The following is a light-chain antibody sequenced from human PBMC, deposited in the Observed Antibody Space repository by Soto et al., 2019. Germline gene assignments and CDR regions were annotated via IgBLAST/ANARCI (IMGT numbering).Light chain of an antibody. CDR2: DVS. V-gene: IGLV2-14*01. Sequence: QSALTQPASVSGSPGQSITISCTGTSSDFGGYNYVSWYQQHPGKAPKLMIYDVSNRPSGVSNRFSGSKSGNTASLTISGLQPEDESDYYCSSYTTSSTLLFGGGTKLTVL. CDR1: SSDFGGYNY. CDR3: SSYTTSSTLL. J-gene: IGLJ2*01.